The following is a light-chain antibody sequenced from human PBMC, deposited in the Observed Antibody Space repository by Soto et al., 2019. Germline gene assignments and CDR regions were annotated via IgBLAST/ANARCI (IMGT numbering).Light chain of an antibody. Sequence: VLTQSQASLSLSPGERATLSCRASQSVSRYLAWYQQKPGQAPRLLIYATSYRAPGIPARFSGSGSGTDFTITISSLEPEDFAVYYCQQRSNWITFGQGTRLEIK. CDR2: ATS. V-gene: IGKV3-11*01. J-gene: IGKJ5*01. CDR1: QSVSRY. CDR3: QQRSNWIT.